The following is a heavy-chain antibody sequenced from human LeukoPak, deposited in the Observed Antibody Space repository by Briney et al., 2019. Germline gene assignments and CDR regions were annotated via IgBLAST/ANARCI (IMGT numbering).Heavy chain of an antibody. D-gene: IGHD6-13*01. CDR2: INGDNGNT. J-gene: IGHJ4*02. CDR1: GYIFITYP. CDR3: ARTGSSRWHGDHYYFDY. V-gene: IGHV1-3*01. Sequence: ASVKVSCKASGYIFITYPVHWVRQAPGQRLEWMGWINGDNGNTKYSQKFQGRVTITGDASASTAYMELSSLRSEDTAVFYCARTGSSRWHGDHYYFDYWGQGTLVTVSS.